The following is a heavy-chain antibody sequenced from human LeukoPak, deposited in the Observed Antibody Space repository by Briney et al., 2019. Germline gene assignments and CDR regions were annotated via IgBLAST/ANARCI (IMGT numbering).Heavy chain of an antibody. CDR3: ARWGPKYGSGSRWNRFDP. CDR2: IIPIFGTA. Sequence: SVKVSCKASGGTFSSYAISWVRQAPGQGLEWMGGIIPIFGTANYAQKFQGRVTITADESTSTAYMELSSLRSEDTAVYYCARWGPKYGSGSRWNRFDPWGQGTLVTVSS. J-gene: IGHJ5*02. CDR1: GGTFSSYA. D-gene: IGHD3-10*01. V-gene: IGHV1-69*13.